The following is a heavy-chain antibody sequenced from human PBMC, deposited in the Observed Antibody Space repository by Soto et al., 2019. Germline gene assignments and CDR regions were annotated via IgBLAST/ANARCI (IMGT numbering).Heavy chain of an antibody. CDR3: ARFRYSGYDPGSYYYYGMDV. CDR1: GDSFSSNSAA. J-gene: IGHJ6*02. V-gene: IGHV6-1*01. Sequence: SQTLSLTCAISGDSFSSNSAAWNWIRQSPSRGLEWLGRTYYRSKWYNDYAVSVKSRITINPDTSKNQFSLQLNSVTPEDTAVYYCARFRYSGYDPGSYYYYGMDVWGQGTTVTVSS. D-gene: IGHD5-12*01. CDR2: TYYRSKWYN.